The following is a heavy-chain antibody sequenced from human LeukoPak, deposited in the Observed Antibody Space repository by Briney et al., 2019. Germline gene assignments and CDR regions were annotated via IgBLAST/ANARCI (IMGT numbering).Heavy chain of an antibody. CDR3: ARGGSYYVDY. CDR2: IYDSGST. D-gene: IGHD3-10*01. J-gene: IGHJ4*02. CDR1: GGSFSGYY. V-gene: IGHV4-59*01. Sequence: KPSETLSLTCAVYGGSFSGYYWSWIRQPPGKGLEWIGYIYDSGSTNYKPSLKSRVTISGDTSKNRFSLNLRYVTAADTAVYYCARGGSYYVDYWGQGILVTVSS.